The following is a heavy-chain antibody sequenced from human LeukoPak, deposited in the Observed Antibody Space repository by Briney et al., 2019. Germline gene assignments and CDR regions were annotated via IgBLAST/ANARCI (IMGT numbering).Heavy chain of an antibody. V-gene: IGHV4-30-2*01. J-gene: IGHJ5*02. D-gene: IGHD2-15*01. CDR3: AREVDNWFDP. CDR1: GGSISSGGYS. CDR2: IYHSGST. Sequence: SETLSLTCAVSGGSISSGGYSWRWIRQPPGKGLEWFGYIYHSGSTYYNPSLKSRVTISVDRSKNQFSLKLSSVTAADTAVYYCAREVDNWFDPWGQGTLVTVSS.